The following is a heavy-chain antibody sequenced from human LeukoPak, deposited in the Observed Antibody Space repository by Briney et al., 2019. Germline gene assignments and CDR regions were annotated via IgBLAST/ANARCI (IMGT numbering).Heavy chain of an antibody. J-gene: IGHJ4*02. CDR1: GYTFTNYD. CDR3: ARAWPRALGRATNRYYFDY. D-gene: IGHD5-12*01. Sequence: ASVKVSCKASGYTFTNYDINWVRQATGQGLEWMGWMNPNSGNTGYAQKFQGRVTMTRNTSISTAYMELSSLRSEDTAVYYCARAWPRALGRATNRYYFDYWGQGTLVTVSS. CDR2: MNPNSGNT. V-gene: IGHV1-8*01.